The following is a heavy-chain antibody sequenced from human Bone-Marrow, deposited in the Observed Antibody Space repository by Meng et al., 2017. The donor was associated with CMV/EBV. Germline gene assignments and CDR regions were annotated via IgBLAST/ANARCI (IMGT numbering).Heavy chain of an antibody. D-gene: IGHD5-12*01. J-gene: IGHJ4*02. V-gene: IGHV2-5*01. CDR2: IYWNDEI. CDR1: GFSRRASGVA. Sequence: LTCACSGFSRRASGVAVGWIRQPPGKALEWLAVIYWNDEIHYSPSLKSRLTITKDTSKNQVVLTVTNMDPVDTATYYCAHRFGGYSDYWGQGTLVTVSS. CDR3: AHRFGGYSDY.